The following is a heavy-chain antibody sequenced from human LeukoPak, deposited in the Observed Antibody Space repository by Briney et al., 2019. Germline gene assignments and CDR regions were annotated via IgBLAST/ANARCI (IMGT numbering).Heavy chain of an antibody. CDR1: GYTFTSYD. J-gene: IGHJ5*02. Sequence: ASVKVSRKASGYTFTSYDINWVRQATGQGLEWMGWMNPNSGNTGYAQKFQGRVTMTEDTSTDTAYMELSSLRSEDTAVYYCAKIPHCSGGSCYSRIWFDPWGQGTLVTVSS. CDR2: MNPNSGNT. CDR3: AKIPHCSGGSCYSRIWFDP. V-gene: IGHV1-8*01. D-gene: IGHD2-15*01.